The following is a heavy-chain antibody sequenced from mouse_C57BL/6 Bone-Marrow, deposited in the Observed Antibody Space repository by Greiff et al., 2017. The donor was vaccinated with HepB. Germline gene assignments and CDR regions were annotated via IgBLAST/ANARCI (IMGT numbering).Heavy chain of an antibody. CDR3: ARSDYYGPAWFAY. J-gene: IGHJ3*01. CDR1: GYTFTSYW. CDR2: IYPGSGST. V-gene: IGHV1-55*01. Sequence: QVQLQQPGAELVKPGASVKMSCKASGYTFTSYWITWVKQRPGQGLEWIGDIYPGSGSTNYNEKFKSKATLTVDTSSSTAYMQLSSLTSEDSAVYYCARSDYYGPAWFAYWGQGTLVTVSA. D-gene: IGHD1-2*01.